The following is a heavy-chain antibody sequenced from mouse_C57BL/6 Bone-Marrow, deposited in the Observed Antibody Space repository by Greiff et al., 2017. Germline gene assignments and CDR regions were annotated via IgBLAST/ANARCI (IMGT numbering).Heavy chain of an antibody. J-gene: IGHJ2*01. D-gene: IGHD3-1*01. V-gene: IGHV5-6*01. CDR3: ARPGQYYFDD. CDR2: ISSGGSYT. Sequence: EVMLVESGGDLVKPGGSLKLSCAASGFTFSSYGMSWVRQTPDKRLEWVATISSGGSYTSYPDSVKGRLTIASDNAKNTLYLQMSSLKSEDTAMYYCARPGQYYFDDWGQGTTLTVSS. CDR1: GFTFSSYG.